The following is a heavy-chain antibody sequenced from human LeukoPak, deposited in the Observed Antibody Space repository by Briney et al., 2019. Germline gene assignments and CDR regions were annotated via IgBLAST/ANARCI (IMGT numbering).Heavy chain of an antibody. CDR2: ISAYNGNT. CDR1: GYTFTSYG. CDR3: VRPRTSSSWYLYYFDY. D-gene: IGHD6-13*01. J-gene: IGHJ4*02. Sequence: ASVKVSCKASGYTFTSYGISWVRQAPGQGLEWMGWISAYNGNTNYAQKLQGRVTMTTDTSTSTAYMELRSLRSDDTAVYYCVRPRTSSSWYLYYFDYWGQGTLVTVSS. V-gene: IGHV1-18*01.